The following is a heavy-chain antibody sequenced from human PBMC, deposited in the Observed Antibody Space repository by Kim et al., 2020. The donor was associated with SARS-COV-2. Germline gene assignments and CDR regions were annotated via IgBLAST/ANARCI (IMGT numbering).Heavy chain of an antibody. V-gene: IGHV3-48*02. CDR3: ARERWSDS. D-gene: IGHD1-1*01. CDR1: GFAFSDYS. J-gene: IGHJ5*01. Sequence: GGSLRLSCVASGFAFSDYSMNWVRQAPGKGLEFIAYINSSSSVIYYADSVTGRFTVSRDNAKNSLYLQMNNLRDEDTGTYFCARERWSDSWGQGTLDTVS. CDR2: INSSSSVI.